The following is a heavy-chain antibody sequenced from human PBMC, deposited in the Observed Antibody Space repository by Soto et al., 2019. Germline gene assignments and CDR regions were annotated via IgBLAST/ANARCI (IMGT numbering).Heavy chain of an antibody. CDR2: ISFDGRDQ. CDR1: GFTFSTYA. Sequence: PGGSLRLSCASSGFTFSTYAMHWVRQAPGKGLEWVATISFDGRDQYYADSVKGRFTVSRDNSRNTLFLQMSSLRPDDTAAYYCARDGEFSLSPGMDVWGQGTMVTVSS. D-gene: IGHD2-21*01. J-gene: IGHJ6*02. CDR3: ARDGEFSLSPGMDV. V-gene: IGHV3-30*04.